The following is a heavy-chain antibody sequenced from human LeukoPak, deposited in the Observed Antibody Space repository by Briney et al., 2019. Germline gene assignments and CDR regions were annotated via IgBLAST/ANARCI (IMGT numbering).Heavy chain of an antibody. CDR1: GFTFRSHA. CDR2: ISYDGNNK. CDR3: ARVDDFDAPFVPPIEY. D-gene: IGHD4/OR15-4a*01. V-gene: IGHV3-30-3*01. J-gene: IGHJ4*02. Sequence: GGSLRLFCAASGFTFRSHAMHWVRQAPGKGLEWRSVISYDGNNKDYADSVKGRFTVSRDNSKNTLYLQMNNLRPDDTAVYYCARVDDFDAPFVPPIEYWGQGTLVTVPS.